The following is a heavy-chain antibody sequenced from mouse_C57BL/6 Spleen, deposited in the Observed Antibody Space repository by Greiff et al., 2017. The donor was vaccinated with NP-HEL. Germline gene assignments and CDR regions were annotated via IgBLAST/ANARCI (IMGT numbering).Heavy chain of an antibody. Sequence: QVQLKQPGAELVKPGASVKLSCKASGYTFTSYWMQWVKQRPGQGLEWIGEIDPSDSYTNYNQKFKGKATLTVDTSSSTAYMQLSSLTSEDSAVYYCAKGGREDYWGQGTTLTVSS. CDR1: GYTFTSYW. J-gene: IGHJ2*01. D-gene: IGHD1-1*01. CDR3: AKGGREDY. V-gene: IGHV1-50*01. CDR2: IDPSDSYT.